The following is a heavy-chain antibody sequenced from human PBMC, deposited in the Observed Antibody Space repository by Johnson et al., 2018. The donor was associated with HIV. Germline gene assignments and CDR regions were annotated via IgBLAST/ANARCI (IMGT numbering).Heavy chain of an antibody. CDR2: ISYDGSNK. CDR3: ARDTYYYDTSGYLTRPRAFDV. J-gene: IGHJ3*01. D-gene: IGHD3-22*01. CDR1: GFTFSSYA. Sequence: QVQLVESGGGVVQPGRSLRLSCAASGFTFSSYAMHWVRPAPGKGLEWVAVISYDGSNKYYADSVKGRFTISRDNAKAFLYLQMNLLRAEDTAFYYLARDTYYYDTSGYLTRPRAFDVWGQGTMVTVSS. V-gene: IGHV3-30*04.